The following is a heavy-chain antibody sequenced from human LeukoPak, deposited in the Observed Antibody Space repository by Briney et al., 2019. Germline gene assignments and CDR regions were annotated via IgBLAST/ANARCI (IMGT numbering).Heavy chain of an antibody. CDR3: ARGRWGYNYNCYYYYMDV. V-gene: IGHV4-61*02. D-gene: IGHD5-24*01. CDR1: GGSISSGSYY. CDR2: IYTSGST. J-gene: IGHJ6*03. Sequence: KPSETLSLTCTVSGGSISSGSYYWSWIRQPAGKGLEWIGRIYTSGSTNYNPSLKSRVTISVDTSKNQFSLKLSSVTAADTAVYYCARGRWGYNYNCYYYYMDVWGKGTTVTISS.